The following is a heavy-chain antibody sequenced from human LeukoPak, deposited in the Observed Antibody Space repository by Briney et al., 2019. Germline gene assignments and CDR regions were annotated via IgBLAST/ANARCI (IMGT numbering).Heavy chain of an antibody. D-gene: IGHD4-17*01. CDR1: GFTFSSYG. CDR3: AKRGGTTVTTSNFHMDV. J-gene: IGHJ6*03. CDR2: IGYDGSNK. V-gene: IGHV3-30*02. Sequence: GGSLRLSCAASGFTFSSYGMHWVHQAPGKGLGWVAFIGYDGSNKYTADSARGRFTLSRDNSKDTLYLQMNSLRAEDTAVYYCAKRGGTTVTTSNFHMDVWGKGTTVTVSS.